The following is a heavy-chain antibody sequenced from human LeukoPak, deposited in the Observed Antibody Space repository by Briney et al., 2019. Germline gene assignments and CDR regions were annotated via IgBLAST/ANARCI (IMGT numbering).Heavy chain of an antibody. CDR3: ARPRAHYYDSSGTWAFDI. CDR2: IYYSGST. Sequence: TSETLSLTCTVSGGSISSRSYYWGWIRQPPGKGLEWIGSIYYSGSTYYNPSLKSRVTISVDTSKNQFSLKLSSVPAADTAVYYCARPRAHYYDSSGTWAFDIWGQGTMVTVSS. V-gene: IGHV4-39*01. CDR1: GGSISSRSYY. J-gene: IGHJ3*02. D-gene: IGHD3-22*01.